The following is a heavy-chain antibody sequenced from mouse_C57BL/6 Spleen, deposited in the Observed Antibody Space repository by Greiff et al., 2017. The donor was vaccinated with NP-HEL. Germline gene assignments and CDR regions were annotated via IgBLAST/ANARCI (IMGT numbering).Heavy chain of an antibody. J-gene: IGHJ2*01. Sequence: LQQSGAELVKPGASVKISCKASGYAFSSYWMNWVKQRPGKGLEWIGQIYPGDGDTNYNGKFKGKATLTADKSSSTAYMQLSSLTSEDSAVYFCAREGTAQAPSDYWGQGTTLTVSS. CDR3: AREGTAQAPSDY. V-gene: IGHV1-80*01. CDR2: IYPGDGDT. CDR1: GYAFSSYW. D-gene: IGHD3-2*02.